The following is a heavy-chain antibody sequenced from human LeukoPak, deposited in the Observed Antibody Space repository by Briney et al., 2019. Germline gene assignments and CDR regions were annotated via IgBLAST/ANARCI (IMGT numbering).Heavy chain of an antibody. D-gene: IGHD2-2*01. CDR3: ARGFCSSTNCYQGPFDF. J-gene: IGHJ4*02. V-gene: IGHV3-15*01. CDR1: GFTFSSYA. CDR2: IKNKTNGGTT. Sequence: GGSLRLSCPASGFTFSSYAMHWVRQAPGKGLEWVGHIKNKTNGGTTDYAAPVKGRFIISRDDSKNTLYLQMNSLRTEDTAVYYCARGFCSSTNCYQGPFDFWGQGTLVTVSS.